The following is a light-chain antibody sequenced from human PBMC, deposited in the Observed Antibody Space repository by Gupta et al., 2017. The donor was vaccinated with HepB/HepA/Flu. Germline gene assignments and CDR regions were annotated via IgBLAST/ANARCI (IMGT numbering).Light chain of an antibody. J-gene: IGKJ1*01. CDR1: QSVLYSSNNKNY. Sequence: DIVMTQSPDSLAVSLGERATINCKSSQSVLYSSNNKNYLAWYQQKPGQPPKLLIYWASTRESGVPDTFSGSGSGTDFTLTISSLQAEDVAVYYCLQDDSIPKTFGQGTKLEIK. CDR3: LQDDSIPKT. V-gene: IGKV4-1*01. CDR2: WAS.